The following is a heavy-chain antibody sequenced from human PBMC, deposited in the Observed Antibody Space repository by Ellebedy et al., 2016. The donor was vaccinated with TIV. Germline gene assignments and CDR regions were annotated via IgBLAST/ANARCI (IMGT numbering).Heavy chain of an antibody. CDR1: GGSFSGYY. J-gene: IGHJ4*02. CDR3: AGMLKSYCGGDCFHLDY. V-gene: IGHV4-59*08. Sequence: MPGGSLRLSCAVYGGSFSGYYWSWIRQPPGKGLEWIGYIYYSGSTNYNPSLKSRVTISVDTSKNQFSLKLSSVTAADTAVYYCAGMLKSYCGGDCFHLDYWGQGTLVTVSS. D-gene: IGHD2-21*02. CDR2: IYYSGST.